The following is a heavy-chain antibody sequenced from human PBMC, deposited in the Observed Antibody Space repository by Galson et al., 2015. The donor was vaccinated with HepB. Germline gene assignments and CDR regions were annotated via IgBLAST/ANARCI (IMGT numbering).Heavy chain of an antibody. Sequence: SLRLSCAASGFTFSSYGMHWVRQAPGKGLEWVAVIWYDGSNKYYADSVKGRFTISRDNSKNTLYLQMNSLRAEDTAVYYCASPSRGATRGGMDVWGQGTTVTVSS. D-gene: IGHD3-10*01. CDR2: IWYDGSNK. J-gene: IGHJ6*02. V-gene: IGHV3-33*01. CDR3: ASPSRGATRGGMDV. CDR1: GFTFSSYG.